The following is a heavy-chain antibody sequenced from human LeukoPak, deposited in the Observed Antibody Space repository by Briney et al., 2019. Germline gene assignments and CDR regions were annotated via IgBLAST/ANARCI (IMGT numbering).Heavy chain of an antibody. CDR2: ISSSSSYI. J-gene: IGHJ5*02. Sequence: KPGGSLRLSCAASGFTFSSYSMNWVRQAPGKGLEWVSSISSSSSYIYYADSVKGRFTISRDNAKNSLYLQMNSLRAEDTAVYYCARDIAAGFNWFDPWGQGTLVTVSS. CDR3: ARDIAAGFNWFDP. V-gene: IGHV3-21*01. D-gene: IGHD6-25*01. CDR1: GFTFSSYS.